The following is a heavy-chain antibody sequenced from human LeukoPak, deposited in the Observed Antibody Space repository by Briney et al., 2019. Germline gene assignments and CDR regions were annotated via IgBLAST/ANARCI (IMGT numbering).Heavy chain of an antibody. D-gene: IGHD3-9*01. Sequence: GSLRLSCAASGFSVSTNYMTWVRQAPGKGLEWVSLIYSGGGTDYADSVKGRFTISRDNSKNTLYLQMNSLRAEDTAVYYCARDSLGFGWLTSWGQGTLVTVSS. CDR3: ARDSLGFGWLTS. CDR1: GFSVSTNY. V-gene: IGHV3-53*01. J-gene: IGHJ4*02. CDR2: IYSGGGT.